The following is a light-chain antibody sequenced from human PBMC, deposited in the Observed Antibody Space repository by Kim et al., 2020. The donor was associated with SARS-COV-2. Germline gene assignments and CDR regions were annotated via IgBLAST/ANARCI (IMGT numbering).Light chain of an antibody. J-gene: IGLJ3*02. CDR3: NSRDSSGNRRGWV. V-gene: IGLV3-19*01. CDR1: GVRSSY. Sequence: GQRVRIRSKGEGVRSSYANWNQQKQEQAPVLVIYGKSNRPPGIPDRYSGSGSGKTASLTITGARAEDEADDDCNSRDSSGNRRGWVFGGGTQLTVL. CDR2: GKS.